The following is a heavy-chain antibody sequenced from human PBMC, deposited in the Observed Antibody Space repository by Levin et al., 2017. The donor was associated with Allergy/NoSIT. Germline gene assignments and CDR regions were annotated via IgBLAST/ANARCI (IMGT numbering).Heavy chain of an antibody. CDR1: GFTVNNNY. CDR3: ARACSDGSCYFDF. V-gene: IGHV3-53*01. CDR2: IYSGGST. D-gene: IGHD2-15*01. J-gene: IGHJ4*02. Sequence: GESLKVSCAVSGFTVNNNYMIWVRQAPGKGLEWVSLIYSGGSTSSADSVKGRFTVSRDNSKNTLYLQMNSLRAEDTALYYCARACSDGSCYFDFWGQGTLVTVSS.